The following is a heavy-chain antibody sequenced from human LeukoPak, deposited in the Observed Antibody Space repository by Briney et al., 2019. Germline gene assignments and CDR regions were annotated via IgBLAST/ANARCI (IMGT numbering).Heavy chain of an antibody. J-gene: IGHJ6*02. D-gene: IGHD2-2*02. CDR2: MNPNSGNT. Sequence: ASVKVSCKASGYTFTSYGISWVRQATGQGLEWMGWMNPNSGNTGYAQKFQGRVTMTRNTSISTAYMELSSLRSEDTAVYYCARGMGCSSTSCYNDYYYYGMDVWGQGTTVTVSS. V-gene: IGHV1-8*02. CDR3: ARGMGCSSTSCYNDYYYYGMDV. CDR1: GYTFTSYG.